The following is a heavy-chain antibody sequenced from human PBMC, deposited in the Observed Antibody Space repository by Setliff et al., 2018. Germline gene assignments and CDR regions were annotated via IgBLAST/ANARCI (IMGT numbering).Heavy chain of an antibody. Sequence: GGSLRLSCAVSGFTLSGFTLSDYSMDWVRQAPGKGLEWVGRSRNKVYSFTTEYAASVKGRFTISRDDSKNSVYLQMNSLKTEATAYLEVRGLRFDDTAVYFCSRLVRYCTAVACQRLSGEELWGQGTLVTVSS. CDR3: RGLRFDDTAVYFCSRLVRYCTAVACQRLSGEEL. V-gene: IGHV3-72*01. J-gene: IGHJ4*02. CDR2: SRNKVYSFTT. CDR1: GFTLSGFTLSDYS. D-gene: IGHD2-8*02.